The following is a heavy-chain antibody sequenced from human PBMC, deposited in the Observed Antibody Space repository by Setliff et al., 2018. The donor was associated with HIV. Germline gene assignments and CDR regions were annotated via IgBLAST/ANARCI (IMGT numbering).Heavy chain of an antibody. CDR2: INVGNGDT. CDR1: GYTFTTYS. Sequence: ASVKVSCKASGYTFTTYSLHWVRQAPGHSLEWMGWINVGNGDTKYSPELQGRISITRDTSAHTAYMELSSLRSDDTAVYFCARGALLAVFDFDHWGQGTQVTVS. V-gene: IGHV1-3*01. D-gene: IGHD3-10*01. CDR3: ARGALLAVFDFDH. J-gene: IGHJ4*02.